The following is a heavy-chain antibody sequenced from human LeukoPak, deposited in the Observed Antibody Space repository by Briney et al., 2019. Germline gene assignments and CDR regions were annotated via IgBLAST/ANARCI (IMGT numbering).Heavy chain of an antibody. CDR3: ARDHKVGSGYYYMDV. CDR1: GFTFSSYW. Sequence: GGSLRLSCAASGFTFSSYWMHWVRHAPGKGLVWVSRINSDGSSTSYADSVKGRFTISRDNAKNTLYLQMNSLRAEDTAVYYCARDHKVGSGYYYMDVWGKGTTVTVSS. J-gene: IGHJ6*03. CDR2: INSDGSST. D-gene: IGHD6-19*01. V-gene: IGHV3-74*01.